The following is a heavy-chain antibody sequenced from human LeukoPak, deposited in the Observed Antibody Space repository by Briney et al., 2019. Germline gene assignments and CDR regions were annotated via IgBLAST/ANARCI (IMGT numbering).Heavy chain of an antibody. CDR2: IYPGDSDT. CDR1: GYTFSDYS. V-gene: IGHV5-51*01. D-gene: IGHD1-26*01. CDR3: GRWGSVRSTKNYLDY. J-gene: IGHJ4*02. Sequence: GESLKISCKCSGYTFSDYSLAWVRQMPGKGLEWMGIIYPGDSDTRYGPSFQGQVTISVDKSINTAYLQWSSLKASDTAMYYCGRWGSVRSTKNYLDYWGQGTLVTVSS.